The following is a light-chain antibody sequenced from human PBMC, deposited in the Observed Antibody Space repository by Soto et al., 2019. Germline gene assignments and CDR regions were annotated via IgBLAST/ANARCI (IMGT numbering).Light chain of an antibody. Sequence: EIVLTQSPATLSLSPGERATLSCRASQSVTKYLAWYQQKSGQAPRLLIYDASNRATGIPARFSGSGSGTDFTLTISSLEPEDFAVYYCQQRGDWPQVTFGQGTRLEMK. CDR2: DAS. J-gene: IGKJ5*01. CDR1: QSVTKY. CDR3: QQRGDWPQVT. V-gene: IGKV3-11*01.